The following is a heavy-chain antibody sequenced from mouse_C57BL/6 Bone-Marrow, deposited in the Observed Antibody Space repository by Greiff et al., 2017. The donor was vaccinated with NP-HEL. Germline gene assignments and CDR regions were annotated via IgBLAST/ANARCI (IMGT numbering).Heavy chain of an antibody. V-gene: IGHV5-4*01. Sequence: EVMLVESGGGLVKPGGSLKLSCAASGFTFSSYAMSWVRQTPEKRLEWVATISDGGSYTYYPDNVKGRFTIYRDNAKNNLYLQMSHLKSEDTAMYYCAREDYAFAYWGQGTLVTVSA. CDR3: AREDYAFAY. CDR1: GFTFSSYA. J-gene: IGHJ3*01. CDR2: ISDGGSYT. D-gene: IGHD2-4*01.